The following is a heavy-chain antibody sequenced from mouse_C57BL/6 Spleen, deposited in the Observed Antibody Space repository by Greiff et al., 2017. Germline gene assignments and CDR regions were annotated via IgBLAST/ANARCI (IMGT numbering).Heavy chain of an antibody. D-gene: IGHD1-1*01. J-gene: IGHJ1*03. V-gene: IGHV3-6*01. CDR3: ASYYYGSSYGYFDV. Sequence: ESGPGLVKPSQSLSLTCSVTGYSITSGYYWNWIRQFPGNKLEWMGYISYDGSNNYNPSLKNRISITRDTSKNQFFLKLNSVTTEDTATYYCASYYYGSSYGYFDVWGTGTTVTVSS. CDR2: ISYDGSN. CDR1: GYSITSGYY.